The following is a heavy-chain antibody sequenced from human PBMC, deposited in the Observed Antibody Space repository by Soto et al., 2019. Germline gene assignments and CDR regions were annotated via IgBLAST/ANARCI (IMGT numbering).Heavy chain of an antibody. CDR3: ARGFIYTNLSPFDY. CDR1: GYTFTSYA. Sequence: SVKVPCKASGYTFTSYAMHWVRQAPGQRLEWMGWINAGNGNTKYSQKFQGRVTITRDTSTSTAYMELSSLRSDDTAVYYCARGFIYTNLSPFDYWGQGTLVTVSS. J-gene: IGHJ4*02. V-gene: IGHV1-3*01. D-gene: IGHD3-3*01. CDR2: INAGNGNT.